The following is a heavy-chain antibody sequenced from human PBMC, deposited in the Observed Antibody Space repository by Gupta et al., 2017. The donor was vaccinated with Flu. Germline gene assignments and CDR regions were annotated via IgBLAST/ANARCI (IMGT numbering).Heavy chain of an antibody. CDR3: ARGSSSSSLDY. Sequence: WVRQATGQGLEWMEWMNPNSGNTGYAQKFQGRVTMTRNTSISTAYMELSSLRSEDTAVYYCARGSSSSSLDYWGQGTLVTGSS. V-gene: IGHV1-8*01. CDR2: MNPNSGNT. D-gene: IGHD6-6*01. J-gene: IGHJ4*02.